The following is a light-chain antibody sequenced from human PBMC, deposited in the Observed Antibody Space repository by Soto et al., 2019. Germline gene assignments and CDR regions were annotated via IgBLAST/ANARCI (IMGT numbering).Light chain of an antibody. Sequence: QSALTQPASVSGSPGQSITLFCTGTSSDFGIYNSVSWYQQHPGKAPKLMIHDVTNRPSGVSSRFPGSRSGNTASLTISGLQAEDEADYYCSSFTSSSSYVFGPGTKVTVL. CDR3: SSFTSSSSYV. CDR2: DVT. J-gene: IGLJ1*01. CDR1: SSDFGIYNS. V-gene: IGLV2-14*01.